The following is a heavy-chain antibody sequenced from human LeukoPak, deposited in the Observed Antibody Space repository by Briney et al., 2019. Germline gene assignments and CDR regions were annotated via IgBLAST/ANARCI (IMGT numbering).Heavy chain of an antibody. CDR2: IYWNDEK. CDR3: AHSSGGLPLITMIVVDNAFDI. V-gene: IGHV2-5*01. Sequence: SGPTLVNPTQTLTLTCTFSGFSLSTSGVGVGWIRQPPGKALEWLALIYWNDEKRCSPSLKSRLTITKDTSKNQVVLTMTNMDPVDTATYYCAHSSGGLPLITMIVVDNAFDIWGQGTMVTVSS. D-gene: IGHD3-22*01. CDR1: GFSLSTSGVG. J-gene: IGHJ3*02.